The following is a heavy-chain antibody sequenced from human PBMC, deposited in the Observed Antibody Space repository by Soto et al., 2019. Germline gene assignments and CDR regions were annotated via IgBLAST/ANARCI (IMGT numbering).Heavy chain of an antibody. CDR1: GYTFTSYY. V-gene: IGHV1-46*01. D-gene: IGHD2-15*01. CDR3: ARVYCSGGGCYGIDS. CDR2: INPSGVT. Sequence: QVQLVQSGAEVKKPGASVKVSCKASGYTFTSYYMHWVRQAPGQGLEWMGIINPSGVTSYAQNFQARVTMSRDTSTSTVYMELSSLRSADTAVYYCARVYCSGGGCYGIDSWGQGTLVTVSS. J-gene: IGHJ4*02.